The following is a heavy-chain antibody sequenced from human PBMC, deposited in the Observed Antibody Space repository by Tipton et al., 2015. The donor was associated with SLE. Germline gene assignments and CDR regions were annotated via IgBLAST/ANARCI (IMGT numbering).Heavy chain of an antibody. D-gene: IGHD3-16*02. CDR3: ARRGYDYVWGSYRGDAFDI. Sequence: TLSLTCAVSGYSISSGYYWGWIRQPPGKGLEWIGSIYHSGNNYYNPSLNSRVPVSVDTSKNQFPLKLSSVTAADTAVYYCARRGYDYVWGSYRGDAFDIWGQGTMVTVSS. CDR2: IYHSGNN. J-gene: IGHJ3*02. CDR1: GYSISSGYY. V-gene: IGHV4-38-2*01.